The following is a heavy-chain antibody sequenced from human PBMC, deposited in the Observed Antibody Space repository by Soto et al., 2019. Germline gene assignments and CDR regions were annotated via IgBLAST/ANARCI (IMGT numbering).Heavy chain of an antibody. CDR1: GFTFSSYA. V-gene: IGHV3-30-3*01. Sequence: GGSLRLSCAASGFTFSSYAMHWVRQAPGKGLEWVAVISYDGSNKYYADSVKGRFTISRDNSKNTLYLQMNSLRAEDTAVYYCARDGEYIVVVVATRYYFDYWGQGTLVTVSS. J-gene: IGHJ4*02. D-gene: IGHD2-15*01. CDR2: ISYDGSNK. CDR3: ARDGEYIVVVVATRYYFDY.